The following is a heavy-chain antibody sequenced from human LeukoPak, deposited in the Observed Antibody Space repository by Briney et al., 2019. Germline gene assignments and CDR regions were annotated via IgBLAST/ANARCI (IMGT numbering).Heavy chain of an antibody. Sequence: SETLSLTCTVSGGSISSYYWSWIRQPAGKGLEWIGRIYTSGSTNYNPSLKSRVTMSVDTSKNQFSLKLSSVTAADTAVYYCARAGVIVVVPDPTGPYYYYMDVWGKGTTVTVSS. D-gene: IGHD2-2*01. J-gene: IGHJ6*03. CDR1: GGSISSYY. V-gene: IGHV4-4*07. CDR2: IYTSGST. CDR3: ARAGVIVVVPDPTGPYYYYMDV.